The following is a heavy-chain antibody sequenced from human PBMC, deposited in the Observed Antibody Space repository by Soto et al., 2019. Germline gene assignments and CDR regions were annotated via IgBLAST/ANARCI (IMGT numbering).Heavy chain of an antibody. CDR3: ARGITQGYDY. D-gene: IGHD1-20*01. J-gene: IGHJ4*01. CDR2: MSHSSGNT. Sequence: QVQLVQSGAEVEKPGASVKVSCQASGYNFNTYDINWVRQATGQGLEWMGWMSHSSGNTGYAQKFQGRVTMTRDTYVSTAYMELNSLTSADTAVYYCARGITQGYDYWGQEPRSPSLQ. V-gene: IGHV1-8*02. CDR1: GYNFNTYD.